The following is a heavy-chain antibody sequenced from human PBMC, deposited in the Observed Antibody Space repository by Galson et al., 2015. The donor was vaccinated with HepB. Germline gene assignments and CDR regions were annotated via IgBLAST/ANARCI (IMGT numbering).Heavy chain of an antibody. CDR3: ARGDPYYYDSSGYLRNGLFDY. CDR2: INPSGDNT. Sequence: SVKVSCKASGYTFTSYYMHWVRQAPGQGLEWMGIINPSGDNTSYAQKFQGRVTMTRDTSTSTVYMELSSLRSEDTAVYYCARGDPYYYDSSGYLRNGLFDYWGQGTLVTVSS. V-gene: IGHV1-46*01. CDR1: GYTFTSYY. D-gene: IGHD3-22*01. J-gene: IGHJ4*02.